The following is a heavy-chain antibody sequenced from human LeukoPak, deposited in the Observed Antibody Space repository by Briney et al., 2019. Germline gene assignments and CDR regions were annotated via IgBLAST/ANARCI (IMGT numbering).Heavy chain of an antibody. CDR2: ISGSGGSA. V-gene: IGHV3-23*01. CDR1: GFTFSSYA. CDR3: AKDSLRWSYFYYGMDV. D-gene: IGHD4-23*01. J-gene: IGHJ6*02. Sequence: GGSLRLSCAASGFTFSSYAMNWVRQAPGKGLEWVSGISGSGGSAYYADSVKGRFTISRDNSKNTLYLQMNSLRAEDTAVYYCAKDSLRWSYFYYGMDVWGQGTTVTVSS.